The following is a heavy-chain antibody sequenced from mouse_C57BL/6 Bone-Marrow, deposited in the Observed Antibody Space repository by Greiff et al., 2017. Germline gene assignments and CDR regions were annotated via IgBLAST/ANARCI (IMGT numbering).Heavy chain of an antibody. CDR2: INPSNGGT. V-gene: IGHV1-53*01. CDR1: GYTFTSYW. Sequence: VQLQQSGTELVKPGASVKLSCKASGYTFTSYWMHWVKQRPGQGLEWIGNINPSNGGTNYNEKFKSKATLTVDKSSSTAYMQLSSLTSEDSAVYYCARERGYYGNYGDVWGTGTTVTVSS. D-gene: IGHD2-1*01. CDR3: ARERGYYGNYGDV. J-gene: IGHJ1*03.